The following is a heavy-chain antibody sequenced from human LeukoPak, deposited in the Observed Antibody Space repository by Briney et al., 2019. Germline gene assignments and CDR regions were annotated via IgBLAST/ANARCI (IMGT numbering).Heavy chain of an antibody. CDR2: INAGNGNT. V-gene: IGHV1-3*01. D-gene: IGHD2-15*01. Sequence: ASVRVSCKASGYTFTSYAMHWVRQAPGQRLEWMGWINAGNGNTKYSQKFQGRVTITRDTSASTAYMELSSLRSEDTAVYYCATCSGGSCYGDSYYGMDVWGQGTTVTVSS. CDR1: GYTFTSYA. J-gene: IGHJ6*02. CDR3: ATCSGGSCYGDSYYGMDV.